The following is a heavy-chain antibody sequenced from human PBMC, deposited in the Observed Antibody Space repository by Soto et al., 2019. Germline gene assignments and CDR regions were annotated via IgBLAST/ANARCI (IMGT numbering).Heavy chain of an antibody. CDR2: IGPESGAT. Sequence: ASVKVSCKASGYTFTGHYIHWLRQAPEQGPEWMGEIGPESGATRYAQKFQGRATMTRDMSITTVYMELNNLSPDDTAVYYCGRGRSGQIVVFYWGQGTPVTVSS. D-gene: IGHD5-12*01. V-gene: IGHV1-2*02. CDR1: GYTFTGHY. CDR3: GRGRSGQIVVFY. J-gene: IGHJ4*02.